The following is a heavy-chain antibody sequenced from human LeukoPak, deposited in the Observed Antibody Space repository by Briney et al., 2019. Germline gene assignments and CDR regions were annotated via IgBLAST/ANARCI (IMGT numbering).Heavy chain of an antibody. CDR3: ARKTLKGGPQAFDI. CDR1: GGSISSGDYY. J-gene: IGHJ3*02. V-gene: IGHV4-30-4*01. Sequence: SETLSLTCTVSGGSISSGDYYWSWIRQPPGKGLEWIGYIYYSGSTYYNPSLKSRVTISVDTSKNQFSLKRSSVTAADTAVYYCARKTLKGGPQAFDIWGQGTMVTVSS. D-gene: IGHD2-15*01. CDR2: IYYSGST.